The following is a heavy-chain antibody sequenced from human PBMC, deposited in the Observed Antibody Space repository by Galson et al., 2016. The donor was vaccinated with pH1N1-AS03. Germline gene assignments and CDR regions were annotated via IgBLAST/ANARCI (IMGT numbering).Heavy chain of an antibody. D-gene: IGHD6-19*01. CDR2: IKSGGGDT. Sequence: SLRLSCAASGFTFSNYWMHWVRQVPGRGLMWVSGIKSGGGDTKYAASVKGRFIISRDDAKNTLYLQMNSLRAEDTALYYCARDPDPNNIGWYYFDNWGQGILVTVSS. V-gene: IGHV3-74*03. CDR1: GFTFSNYW. CDR3: ARDPDPNNIGWYYFDN. J-gene: IGHJ4*02.